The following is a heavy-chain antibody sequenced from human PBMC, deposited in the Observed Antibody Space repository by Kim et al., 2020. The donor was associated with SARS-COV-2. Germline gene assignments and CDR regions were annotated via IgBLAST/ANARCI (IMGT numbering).Heavy chain of an antibody. CDR3: ARGQGPEVAHYDILTGYYISDY. J-gene: IGHJ4*02. CDR2: ISAYNGNT. Sequence: ASVKVSCKASGYTFTSYGISWVRQAPGQGLEWMGWISAYNGNTNYAQKLQGRVTMTTDTSTSTAYMELRSLRSDDTAVYYCARGQGPEVAHYDILTGYYISDYWGQGTLVTVSS. CDR1: GYTFTSYG. D-gene: IGHD3-9*01. V-gene: IGHV1-18*04.